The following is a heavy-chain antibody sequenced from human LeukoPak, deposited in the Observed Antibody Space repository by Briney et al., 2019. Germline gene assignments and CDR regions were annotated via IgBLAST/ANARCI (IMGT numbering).Heavy chain of an antibody. CDR2: ISYDGSNK. CDR1: GFIFSNYA. J-gene: IGHJ6*02. Sequence: GGSLRLSCAASGFIFSNYAMHWVGQAPGKGLEWVAVISYDGSNKYYADSVKGRFTISRDNSKNTLYLQMNSLRAEDTAVYYCARGSGSYHYYGMDVWGQGTTVTVSS. CDR3: ARGSGSYHYYGMDV. V-gene: IGHV3-30-3*01. D-gene: IGHD1-26*01.